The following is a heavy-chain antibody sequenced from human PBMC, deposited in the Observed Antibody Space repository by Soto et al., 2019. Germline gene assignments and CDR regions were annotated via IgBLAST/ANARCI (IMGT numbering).Heavy chain of an antibody. V-gene: IGHV1-69*04. CDR1: GVTFSSYT. Sequence: SVKVSCKASGVTFSSYTISWVRQAPVQGLEWMGRIIPILGIANYAQKYQGRVTITADKSTSTTFVELSSLRSGDTAVYFCAIDSVKDGYNFIYYCGQGSLVTVSS. CDR2: IIPILGIA. D-gene: IGHD1-1*01. J-gene: IGHJ4*02. CDR3: AIDSVKDGYNFIYY.